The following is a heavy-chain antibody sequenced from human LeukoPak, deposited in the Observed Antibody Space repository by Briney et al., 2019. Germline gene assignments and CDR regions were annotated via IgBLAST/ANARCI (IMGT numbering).Heavy chain of an antibody. D-gene: IGHD3-3*01. CDR1: GITLSNYG. CDR3: AKDLLRFSPFDY. Sequence: PGGSLRLSCAVSGITLSNYGMSWVRQAPGKGLEWVAGISGSGGGTTYADSVKGRFTISRDNSKNTLYLQMNSLRAEDTAVYYCAKDLLRFSPFDYWGQGTLVTVSS. CDR2: ISGSGGGT. V-gene: IGHV3-23*01. J-gene: IGHJ4*02.